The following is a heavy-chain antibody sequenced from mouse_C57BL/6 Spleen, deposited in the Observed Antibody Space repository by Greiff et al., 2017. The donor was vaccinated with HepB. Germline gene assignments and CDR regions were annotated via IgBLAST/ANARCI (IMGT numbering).Heavy chain of an antibody. CDR3: ARDGSSSYFDV. V-gene: IGHV1-4*01. J-gene: IGHJ1*03. D-gene: IGHD1-1*01. CDR2: INPSSGYT. CDR1: GYTFTSYT. Sequence: QVQLKQSGAELARPGASVKMSCKASGYTFTSYTMHWVKQRPGQGLEWIGYINPSSGYTKYNQKFKDKATLTADKSSSTAYMQLSSLTSEDSAVYYCARDGSSSYFDVWGTGTTVTVSS.